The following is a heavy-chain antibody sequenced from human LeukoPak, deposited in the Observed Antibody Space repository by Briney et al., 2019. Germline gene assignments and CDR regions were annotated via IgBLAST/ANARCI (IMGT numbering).Heavy chain of an antibody. CDR3: ARYTSNVVGKRHYFDY. D-gene: IGHD1-26*01. J-gene: IGHJ4*02. CDR1: GFPFSSYS. Sequence: GGSLRLSCAASGFPFSSYSMNWVRQAPGKGLEWVSSISSSSSYIYYADSVKGRFTISRDNAKNSLYLQMNSLRAEDTAVYYCARYTSNVVGKRHYFDYWGQGTLVTVSS. V-gene: IGHV3-21*01. CDR2: ISSSSSYI.